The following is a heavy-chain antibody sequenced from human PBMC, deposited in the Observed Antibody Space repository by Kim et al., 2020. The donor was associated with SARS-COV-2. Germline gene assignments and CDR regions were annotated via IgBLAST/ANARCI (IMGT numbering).Heavy chain of an antibody. D-gene: IGHD6-13*01. CDR2: IYYSGST. Sequence: SETLSLTCTVSGGSISGSSYYWGWIRQPPGKGLEWIGSIYYSGSTYYNPSLKSRVTISVDTSKNQFSLKLSSATAADTAVYYCASPIAAAGSNYWGQGTLVTVSS. J-gene: IGHJ4*02. CDR1: GGSISGSSYY. CDR3: ASPIAAAGSNY. V-gene: IGHV4-39*01.